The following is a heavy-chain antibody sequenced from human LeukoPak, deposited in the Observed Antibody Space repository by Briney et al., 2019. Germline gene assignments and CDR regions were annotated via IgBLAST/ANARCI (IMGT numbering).Heavy chain of an antibody. CDR3: ARDGWFGDYNWFDP. V-gene: IGHV3-48*01. J-gene: IGHJ5*02. Sequence: GESLRLSCAASGFTFSSYSMNWVRQAPGKGLEWVSYISSASNTIYYADSVKGRFTISRDNAKNSLNLQMNSLRVDDTAMHYCARDGWFGDYNWFDPWGQGTLVTVSS. CDR1: GFTFSSYS. CDR2: ISSASNTI. D-gene: IGHD3-10*01.